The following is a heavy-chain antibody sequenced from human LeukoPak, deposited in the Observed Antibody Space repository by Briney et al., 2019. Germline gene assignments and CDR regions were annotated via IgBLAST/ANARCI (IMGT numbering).Heavy chain of an antibody. D-gene: IGHD5-18*01. CDR1: GYTFTGYY. CDR3: ARVYSYGPHWFDP. Sequence: GASVKVSCKPSGYTFTGYYMHWVRQAPGHGLEWMGWINPNSGGTNYAQKLQGRVTMNTDTSTSTAYMELRSLRSDDTAVYYCARVYSYGPHWFDPWGQGTLVTVSS. CDR2: INPNSGGT. J-gene: IGHJ5*02. V-gene: IGHV1-2*02.